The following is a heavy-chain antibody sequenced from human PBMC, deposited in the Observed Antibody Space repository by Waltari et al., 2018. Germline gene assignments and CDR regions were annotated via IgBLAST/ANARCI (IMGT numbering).Heavy chain of an antibody. CDR3: ARVVSSSWNPDFDY. Sequence: QVQLQQWGAGLLKPSETLSLTCAVYGGSFSGYYWSWIRQPPGKGLEWIGEINHSGSTNYNPSLKSRVTISVDTSKNQFSLKLSSVTAADTAVYYCARVVSSSWNPDFDYWGQGTLVTVSS. CDR2: INHSGST. D-gene: IGHD6-13*01. V-gene: IGHV4-34*01. J-gene: IGHJ4*02. CDR1: GGSFSGYY.